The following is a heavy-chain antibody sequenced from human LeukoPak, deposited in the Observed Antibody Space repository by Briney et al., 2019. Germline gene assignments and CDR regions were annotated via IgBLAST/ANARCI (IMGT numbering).Heavy chain of an antibody. V-gene: IGHV4-4*07. J-gene: IGHJ3*02. CDR2: VYTSGNT. CDR1: GDSTRTYY. D-gene: IGHD6-19*01. Sequence: PSETLSLTCTISGDSTRTYYWSWIRQPAGMGLEWIGRVYTSGNTNYNPSLKSRVAMSLDTSKNQFSLKLSSVTAADTAVYYCARRPIYSGWSQTRNDAFDIWGQGTMVTVSS. CDR3: ARRPIYSGWSQTRNDAFDI.